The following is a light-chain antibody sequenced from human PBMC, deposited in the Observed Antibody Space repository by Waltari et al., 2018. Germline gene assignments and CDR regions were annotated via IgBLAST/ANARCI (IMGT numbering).Light chain of an antibody. CDR2: WAS. CDR3: QQYYSTPPVT. J-gene: IGKJ5*01. V-gene: IGKV4-1*01. CDR1: PSVLYSSNNKNY. Sequence: DIVMTQSPDSLAVSLGARAPINSKSSPSVLYSSNNKNYLAWYQQKPGQPPKLLIYWASTRESGVPDRFSGSGSGTDFTLTISSLRAEDVAVYYCQQYYSTPPVTFGQGTRLEIK.